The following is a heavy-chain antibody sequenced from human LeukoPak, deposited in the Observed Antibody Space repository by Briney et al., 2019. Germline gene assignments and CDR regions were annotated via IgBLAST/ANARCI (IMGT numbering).Heavy chain of an antibody. D-gene: IGHD2-21*02. V-gene: IGHV4-59*08. Sequence: SETLSLTCSVSGDSASPYFWSWIRQPPGKGLEWIGYIYHSGTTNYNPSLKSRVTISIDTSKDQFSLKVNSVTAADTAVYYCARLTVGLYFDYWGQGNLVSVCS. CDR3: ARLTVGLYFDY. CDR1: GDSASPYF. CDR2: IYHSGTT. J-gene: IGHJ4*02.